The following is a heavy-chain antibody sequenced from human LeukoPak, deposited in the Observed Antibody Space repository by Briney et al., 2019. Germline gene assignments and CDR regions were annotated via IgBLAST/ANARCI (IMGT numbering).Heavy chain of an antibody. CDR1: GYTFTMYY. V-gene: IGHV1-2*02. CDR3: ARDRVVGAASSSEY. Sequence: ASVKVSCKASGYTFTMYYIHWVRQAPGQGLEWMGMINPSDGATTYAQKFQGRVTMTRDTSISTAYMELSRLRSDDTAVYYCARDRVVGAASSSEYWGQGTLVTVSS. CDR2: INPSDGAT. D-gene: IGHD1-26*01. J-gene: IGHJ4*02.